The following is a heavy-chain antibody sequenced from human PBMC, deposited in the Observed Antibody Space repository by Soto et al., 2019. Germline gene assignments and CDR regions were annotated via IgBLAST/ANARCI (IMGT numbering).Heavy chain of an antibody. D-gene: IGHD7-27*01. J-gene: IGHJ4*02. V-gene: IGHV1-69*06. CDR2: LIPLFGTT. Sequence: QVQLVQSGAEVKKPGSSVKVSCEASGGTFSGHAISWVRQAPGQGTEWMGGLIPLFGTTQHAQNFQDRLTITADKSTSTAYMELSSLRFEDTAMYYCARGPNWGYRFDSWGQGTLVTVSS. CDR1: GGTFSGHA. CDR3: ARGPNWGYRFDS.